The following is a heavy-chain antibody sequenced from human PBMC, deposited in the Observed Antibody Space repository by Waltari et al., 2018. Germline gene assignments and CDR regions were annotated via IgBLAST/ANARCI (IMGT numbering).Heavy chain of an antibody. V-gene: IGHV4-39*07. Sequence: QLQLQESGPGLVKPSETLSLTCTVSGGSISSSSYYWGWIRQPPGKGLEWIGRIYYRGSTYYNPSLKSRVTISVDTSKNQFSLKLSAVTAADTAVYYCARVVATSPFDYWGQGTLVTVSS. CDR2: IYYRGST. D-gene: IGHD5-12*01. J-gene: IGHJ4*02. CDR1: GGSISSSSYY. CDR3: ARVVATSPFDY.